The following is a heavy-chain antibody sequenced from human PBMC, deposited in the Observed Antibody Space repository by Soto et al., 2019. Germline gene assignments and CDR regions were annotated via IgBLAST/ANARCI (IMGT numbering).Heavy chain of an antibody. J-gene: IGHJ5*02. Sequence: RLSCAAYGFTFSSYAMSWVRQAPGKGLEWVSAISGSGGSTYYADSVKGRFTISRDNSKNTLYLQMNSLRAEDTAVYYCAKDPAPVLFPAFDPWGQGTLVTVSS. CDR2: ISGSGGST. CDR1: GFTFSSYA. V-gene: IGHV3-23*01. CDR3: AKDPAPVLFPAFDP.